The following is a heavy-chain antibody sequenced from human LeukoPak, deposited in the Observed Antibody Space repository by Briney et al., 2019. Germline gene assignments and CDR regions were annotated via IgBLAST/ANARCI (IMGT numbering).Heavy chain of an antibody. J-gene: IGHJ4*02. CDR2: MNPNSGNT. D-gene: IGHD4-17*01. V-gene: IGHV1-8*01. CDR1: GYTFTSYE. Sequence: GASVKVSCKASGYTFTSYEINWVRQATGQGLEWMGWMNPNSGNTGYAQKFQGRVTMTRNTSISTAYMELSSLRSEDTAVYYCARVWATTVTTTPFDYWGQGTLVTVSS. CDR3: ARVWATTVTTTPFDY.